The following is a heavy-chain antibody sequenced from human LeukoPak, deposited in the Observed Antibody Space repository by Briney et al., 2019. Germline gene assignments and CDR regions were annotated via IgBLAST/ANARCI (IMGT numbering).Heavy chain of an antibody. J-gene: IGHJ4*02. D-gene: IGHD3-22*01. CDR2: IYYSGST. Sequence: SETLSLTCTVSGGSISSYYWSWIRQPPGKGLEWIGYIYYSGSTNYNPSLKSRVTISLDTSTNQFSLNLSSVTAADTAVYYCARSSSSDSRGYWNYWGQGTLVTVSS. CDR3: ARSSSSDSRGYWNY. V-gene: IGHV4-59*01. CDR1: GGSISSYY.